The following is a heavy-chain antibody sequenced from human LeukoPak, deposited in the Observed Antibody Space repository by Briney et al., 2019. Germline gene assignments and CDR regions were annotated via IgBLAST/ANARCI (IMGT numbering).Heavy chain of an antibody. D-gene: IGHD6-25*01. CDR3: AGAGYRSGAGTFDI. Sequence: PGESLKISCKGSGYSFTTYWIGWVRQMPGKGLEWMGLIYPRDSDTRYSPSFQGQVTISADKSISTAYLQWNSLKASDTAIYYCAGAGYRSGAGTFDIWGQGTMVSVSS. CDR2: IYPRDSDT. CDR1: GYSFTTYW. V-gene: IGHV5-51*01. J-gene: IGHJ3*02.